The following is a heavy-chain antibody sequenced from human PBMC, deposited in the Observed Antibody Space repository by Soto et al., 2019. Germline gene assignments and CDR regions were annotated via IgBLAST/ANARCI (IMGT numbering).Heavy chain of an antibody. Sequence: GGSLRRSFAASGFTLRSSWMGWVRQAPGKVLELVANIKQDGGERNYLDSVKGRLTISRDNSENSLFLQMNSLRAEDTAVYYCARDFPFYYGMDVWGQGTTVTVSS. V-gene: IGHV3-7*01. CDR1: GFTLRSSW. D-gene: IGHD3-16*01. J-gene: IGHJ6*02. CDR2: IKQDGGER. CDR3: ARDFPFYYGMDV.